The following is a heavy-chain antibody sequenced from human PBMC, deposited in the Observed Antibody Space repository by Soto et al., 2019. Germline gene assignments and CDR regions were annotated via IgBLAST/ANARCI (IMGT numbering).Heavy chain of an antibody. D-gene: IGHD2-15*01. V-gene: IGHV1-3*01. CDR2: INAGNGNT. CDR1: GYTFTSYA. CDR3: AIGTLRSPCSWFVP. Sequence: QVQLVQSGAEVKKPGASVKVSCKASGYTFTSYAMHWGRQAPGQRLEWMGWINAGNGNTKYSQKFQGRDTITRVTSASTAYMELSILRSEDTAVYYCAIGTLRSPCSWFVPCGQGTLVTDSA. J-gene: IGHJ5*02.